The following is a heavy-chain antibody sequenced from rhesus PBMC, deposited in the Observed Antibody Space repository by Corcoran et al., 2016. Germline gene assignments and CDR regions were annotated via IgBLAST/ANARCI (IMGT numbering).Heavy chain of an antibody. D-gene: IGHD3-9*01. CDR3: ATGTRNAFDF. J-gene: IGHJ3*01. CDR2: ISTGGGST. V-gene: IGHV3-8*01. Sequence: EVQLVESGGGLVQPGGSLRLSCAASGFTFGSYGMHWARQAPGKGLEWVSAISTGGGSTWYTDSVKGRFTISRENAKNTLDLQMDSLRAEDTAVYYCATGTRNAFDFWGQGLRVTVSS. CDR1: GFTFGSYG.